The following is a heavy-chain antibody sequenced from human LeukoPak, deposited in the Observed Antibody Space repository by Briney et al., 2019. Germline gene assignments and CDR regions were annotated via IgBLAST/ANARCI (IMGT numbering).Heavy chain of an antibody. Sequence: SETLSLTCTVSGGSISSSSYYWGWIRQPPGKGLEWIGSIYYSGSTYYNPSLKSRVTISVDTSKNQFSLKLSSVTAADTAVYYCGGDRMAGASNAFDIWGQGTMVTVSS. CDR1: GGSISSSSYY. J-gene: IGHJ3*02. CDR2: IYYSGST. V-gene: IGHV4-39*02. D-gene: IGHD6-19*01. CDR3: GGDRMAGASNAFDI.